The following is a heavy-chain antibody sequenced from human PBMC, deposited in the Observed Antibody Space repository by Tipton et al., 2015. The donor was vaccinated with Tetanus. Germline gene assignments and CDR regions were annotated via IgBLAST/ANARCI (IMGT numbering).Heavy chain of an antibody. CDR2: INHSGTA. CDR1: GGSFSDFY. V-gene: IGHV4-34*01. J-gene: IGHJ4*02. Sequence: TLSLTCAVSGGSFSDFYWSWIRQSPGQGLVWIGEINHSGTANTNPSLKSRLTMSVDTSNKQFSLRLSSVTAADTAVYYCARLREIVSRSGWAFDYWGQGILVTVSS. D-gene: IGHD5/OR15-5a*01. CDR3: ARLREIVSRSGWAFDY.